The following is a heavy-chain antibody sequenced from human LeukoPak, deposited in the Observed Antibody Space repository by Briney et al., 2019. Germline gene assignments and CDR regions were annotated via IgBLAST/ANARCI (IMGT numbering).Heavy chain of an antibody. D-gene: IGHD1-26*01. CDR3: GPSGHYSGSPLGFYYMDI. CDR2: IKRKSDGGTT. Sequence: GGSLRLSCAASGFTFSNAWMNWVRQAPGKGLEWVGRIKRKSDGGTTDYAAPVKGRFTISRDDSKNTLYLQMNSLKTEDTAVYYCGPSGHYSGSPLGFYYMDIWGQGTTVTVSS. J-gene: IGHJ6*03. CDR1: GFTFSNAW. V-gene: IGHV3-15*01.